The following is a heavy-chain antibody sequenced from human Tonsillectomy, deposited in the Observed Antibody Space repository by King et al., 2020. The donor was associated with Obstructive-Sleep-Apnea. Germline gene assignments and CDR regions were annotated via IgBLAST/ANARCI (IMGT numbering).Heavy chain of an antibody. CDR3: ARRGFGEVFFAFDV. J-gene: IGHJ3*01. V-gene: IGHV5-51*01. CDR2: IYPGDFDT. Sequence: VQLVQSGAEVRKPGESLKISCKASGYSFTSYWIGWVRQMPGKGLEWMGIIYPGDFDTRYGPSVQGQVTISADRSITTAFRQWSSLKASDTAMYYCARRGFGEVFFAFDVWAQGTMVTVSS. CDR1: GYSFTSYW. D-gene: IGHD3-10*01.